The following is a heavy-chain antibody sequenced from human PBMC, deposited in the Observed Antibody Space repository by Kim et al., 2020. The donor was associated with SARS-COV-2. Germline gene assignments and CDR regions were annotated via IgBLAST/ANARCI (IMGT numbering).Heavy chain of an antibody. J-gene: IGHJ5*02. Sequence: YNPSLRSRATMSVDTSQNQFSLKLSDVTAADSAIYYCARLALASPYHVDRWGRGALVTVYS. CDR3: ARLALASPYHVDR. D-gene: IGHD2-2*01. V-gene: IGHV4-59*10.